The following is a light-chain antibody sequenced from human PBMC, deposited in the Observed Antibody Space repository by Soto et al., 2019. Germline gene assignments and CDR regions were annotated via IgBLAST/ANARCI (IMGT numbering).Light chain of an antibody. CDR1: SSDVGGYNY. CDR3: SSYTSSSTHWV. Sequence: QSVLTQPASVSGSPGQSITISCTGTSSDVGGYNYVSWYQKHPGKAPKLMIYEVSNRPSGVSNRFSGSKSGNTASLTISGLQAEDEADYYCSSYTSSSTHWVFGEGTKVTVL. J-gene: IGLJ3*02. V-gene: IGLV2-14*01. CDR2: EVS.